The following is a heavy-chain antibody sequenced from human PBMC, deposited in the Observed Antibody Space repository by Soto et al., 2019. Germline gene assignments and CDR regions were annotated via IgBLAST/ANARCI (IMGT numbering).Heavy chain of an antibody. CDR1: GYTLTELS. J-gene: IGHJ5*02. CDR3: ATLITMVRGVRVLSGWFDP. D-gene: IGHD3-10*01. V-gene: IGHV1-24*01. CDR2: FDPEDGET. Sequence: GVSVKLSCQVSGYTLTELSMHWVRQAPGKGLEWMGGFDPEDGETIYAQKFQGRVTMTEDTSTDTAYMELSSLRSEDTAVYYCATLITMVRGVRVLSGWFDPWGQGTLVTVSS.